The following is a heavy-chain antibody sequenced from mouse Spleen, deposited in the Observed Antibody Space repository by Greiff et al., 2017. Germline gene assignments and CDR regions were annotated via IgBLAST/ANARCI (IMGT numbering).Heavy chain of an antibody. D-gene: IGHD2-4*01. Sequence: VQGVESGAELVRPGVSVKISCKGSGYTFTDYAMHWVKQSHAKSLEWIGVISTYYGDASYNQKFKGKATMTVDKSSSTAYMELARLTSEDSAIYYCARSTMITTGFAYWGQGTLVTVSA. CDR1: GYTFTDYA. J-gene: IGHJ3*01. CDR3: ARSTMITTGFAY. V-gene: IGHV1S137*01. CDR2: ISTYYGDA.